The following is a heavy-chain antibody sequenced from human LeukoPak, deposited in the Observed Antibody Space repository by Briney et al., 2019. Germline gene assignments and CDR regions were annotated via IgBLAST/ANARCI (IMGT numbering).Heavy chain of an antibody. J-gene: IGHJ4*02. CDR3: ARDQGGYSGYED. CDR1: GFTVSSNY. CDR2: IYSGGSI. Sequence: PGGSLRPSCAASGFTVSSNYMSWVRQAPGKGLEWVSVIYSGGSIYYADSVKGRFTISRDNSKNTLYLQVNSLRAEDTAVYYCARDQGGYSGYEDWGQGTLVTVSS. D-gene: IGHD5-12*01. V-gene: IGHV3-53*01.